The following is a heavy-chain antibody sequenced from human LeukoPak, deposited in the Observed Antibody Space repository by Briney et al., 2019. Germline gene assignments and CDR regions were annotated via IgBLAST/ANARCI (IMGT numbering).Heavy chain of an antibody. CDR1: GFTFSSYW. CDR2: IKQDGSEK. D-gene: IGHD6-13*01. CDR3: AKDMTIYSTSWYEYFQH. Sequence: GGSLRLSCAASGFTFSSYWMTWVRQPPGKGLEWVANIKQDGSEKYYVDSVRGRFTISRDNAKNSLYLQMDSLRAEDTAVYYCAKDMTIYSTSWYEYFQHWGQGTLVTVFS. V-gene: IGHV3-7*05. J-gene: IGHJ1*01.